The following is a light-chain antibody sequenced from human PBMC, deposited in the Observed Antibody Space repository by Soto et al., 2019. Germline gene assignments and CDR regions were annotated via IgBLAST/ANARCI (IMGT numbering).Light chain of an antibody. CDR1: QSVSNNY. CDR2: GES. V-gene: IGKV3-20*01. J-gene: IGKJ1*01. Sequence: VLTQSPGTLSLSPGDSATLSCRVSQSVSNNYLAWYQQKPGQAPRLLIYGESNRATGIPDKLSGSGSGTDLNLTISRLEPEDFAVYYCQKYGTSPRTCGQGTKVDIK. CDR3: QKYGTSPRT.